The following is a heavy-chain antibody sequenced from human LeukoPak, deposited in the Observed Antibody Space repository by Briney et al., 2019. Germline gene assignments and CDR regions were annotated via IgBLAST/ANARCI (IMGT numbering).Heavy chain of an antibody. D-gene: IGHD5-24*01. V-gene: IGHV4-39*07. CDR3: ARETGRWLNLAYFDY. CDR2: IYYSGST. J-gene: IGHJ4*02. Sequence: SETLSLTCTVSGGSISSSSYYWGWIRQPPGKGLEWIGSIYYSGSTYYNPSLKSRVTISVDTSKNQFSLKLSSVTAADTAVYHCARETGRWLNLAYFDYWGQGTLVTVSS. CDR1: GGSISSSSYY.